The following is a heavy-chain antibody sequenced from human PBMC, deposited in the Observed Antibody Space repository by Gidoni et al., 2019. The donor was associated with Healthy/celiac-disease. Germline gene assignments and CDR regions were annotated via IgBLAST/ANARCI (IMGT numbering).Heavy chain of an antibody. CDR2: ISYDGSNK. J-gene: IGHJ4*02. V-gene: IGHV3-30-3*01. CDR3: ARNYYY. Sequence: QVQLVEPGGGVVQPGRSLRLSCAASGFTFSSYAMHWVRQAPGKGLEWVAIISYDGSNKYYADSVKGRFTISRDNSKNTLYLQMNSLRAEDTAVYYCARNYYYWGQGTLVTVSS. D-gene: IGHD1-7*01. CDR1: GFTFSSYA.